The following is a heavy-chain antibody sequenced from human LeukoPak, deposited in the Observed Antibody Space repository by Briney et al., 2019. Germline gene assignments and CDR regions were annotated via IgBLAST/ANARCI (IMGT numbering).Heavy chain of an antibody. Sequence: PSETLSLTCTVSGGSITPYYWSWIRQSPGKGLEWIAYIYYSGSTNYNPSLKSRVTISVDTSKNHFSLKLSSVTAADTAVYYCARRGGSGWSPFDYWGQGTLVTVSS. CDR2: IYYSGST. CDR3: ARRGGSGWSPFDY. J-gene: IGHJ4*02. CDR1: GGSITPYY. D-gene: IGHD6-19*01. V-gene: IGHV4-59*08.